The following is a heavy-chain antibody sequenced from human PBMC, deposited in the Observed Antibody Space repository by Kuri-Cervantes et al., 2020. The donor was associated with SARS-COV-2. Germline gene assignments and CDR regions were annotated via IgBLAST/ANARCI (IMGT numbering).Heavy chain of an antibody. CDR1: GYSISSGYY. CDR2: IYHSGST. V-gene: IGHV4-38-2*01. CDR3: ARRGYSSSWYFDY. Sequence: SETLSLTCAVSGYSISSGYYWGWIRQPPGKVLEWIGSIYHSGSTYYNPSLKSRVTISVDTSKNQFSLKLSSVTAADTAVYYCARRGYSSSWYFDYWGRGTLVTVSS. J-gene: IGHJ4*02. D-gene: IGHD6-13*01.